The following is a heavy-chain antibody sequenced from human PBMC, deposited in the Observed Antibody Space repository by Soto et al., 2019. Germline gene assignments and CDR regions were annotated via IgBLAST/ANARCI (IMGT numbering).Heavy chain of an antibody. D-gene: IGHD2-15*01. Sequence: GPKLVNTTQTLALTCTFSGFSLTTSVMRVSWIRQPPGKALEWLARIDWDDDKFYKTSLKTRLTISKDSSKNQVVLTMTNMDPVDTATYYCARMFHCSGGTCPFDYWGQGALVTVPS. CDR2: IDWDDDK. J-gene: IGHJ4*02. V-gene: IGHV2-70*04. CDR1: GFSLTTSVMR. CDR3: ARMFHCSGGTCPFDY.